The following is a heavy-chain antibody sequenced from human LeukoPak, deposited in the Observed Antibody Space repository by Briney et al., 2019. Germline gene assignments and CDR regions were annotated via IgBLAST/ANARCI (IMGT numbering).Heavy chain of an antibody. J-gene: IGHJ4*02. CDR3: TTISLTGYLTATDY. D-gene: IGHD3-9*01. Sequence: GGSLRLSCAASGFTFSNAWMSWVRQAPGKGLEWVGRIKSKTDGGTTDYAAPVKGRFTISRDDSKNTLYLQMNSLKTEDTAVYYCTTISLTGYLTATDYWGQGTLVTVSS. CDR1: GFTFSNAW. CDR2: IKSKTDGGTT. V-gene: IGHV3-15*01.